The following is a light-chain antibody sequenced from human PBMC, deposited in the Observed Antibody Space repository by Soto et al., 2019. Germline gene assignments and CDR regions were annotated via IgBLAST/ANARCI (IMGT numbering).Light chain of an antibody. V-gene: IGKV3-20*01. CDR3: QQYLTSAQT. Sequence: EIVLTQSPGTLSLSPGESATLSCRASQTVGSNYLAWYQQRPGQAPRLLIYAASSRATGIPDRISASGSGTDFTLTISRLEPADFAVYYCQQYLTSAQTFGQGTKVELK. J-gene: IGKJ1*01. CDR1: QTVGSNY. CDR2: AAS.